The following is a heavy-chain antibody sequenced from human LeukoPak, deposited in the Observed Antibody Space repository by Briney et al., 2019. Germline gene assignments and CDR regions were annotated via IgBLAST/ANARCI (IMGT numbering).Heavy chain of an antibody. CDR2: IYYTGTP. CDR1: GGSVNTNY. J-gene: IGHJ4*02. D-gene: IGHD6-19*01. V-gene: IGHV4-59*02. Sequence: SETLCLTCSASGGSVNTNYLSWLRQPPGGGLEWVAYIYYTGTPNYNPSLKSRATIFIDKSKNQFSLRLNAMTAADTAIYYCARGAGWYDYWGQGTLVTVSS. CDR3: ARGAGWYDY.